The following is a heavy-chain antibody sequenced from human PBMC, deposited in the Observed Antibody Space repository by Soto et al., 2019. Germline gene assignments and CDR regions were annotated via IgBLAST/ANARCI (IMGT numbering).Heavy chain of an antibody. CDR1: GGSISPYY. V-gene: IGHV4-59*03. CDR2: VYYSGNT. Sequence: QVQLQESGPGLVKPSETLSLTCTVSGGSISPYYWSWIRQPPGKGLEWIGYVYYSGNTNYNPSLYSQVTISVDTSRNRFSLNLTAATAADTAVYYCARKGAAASYAHYYMDVWGRGTAVTVSS. CDR3: ARKGAAASYAHYYMDV. D-gene: IGHD6-13*01. J-gene: IGHJ6*03.